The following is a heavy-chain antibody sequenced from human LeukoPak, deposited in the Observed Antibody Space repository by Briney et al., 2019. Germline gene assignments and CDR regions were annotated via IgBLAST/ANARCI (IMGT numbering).Heavy chain of an antibody. CDR2: INPNSDGT. J-gene: IGHJ4*02. Sequence: ASVKVSCKASGYTFTGYYMHWVRQAPGQGLEWMGWINPNSDGTNYAQKFQGRVTMTRDTSISTAYMELSRLRSDDTAVYYCARDLGYSGYDSEGYWGQGTLVTVSS. V-gene: IGHV1-2*02. CDR1: GYTFTGYY. CDR3: ARDLGYSGYDSEGY. D-gene: IGHD5-12*01.